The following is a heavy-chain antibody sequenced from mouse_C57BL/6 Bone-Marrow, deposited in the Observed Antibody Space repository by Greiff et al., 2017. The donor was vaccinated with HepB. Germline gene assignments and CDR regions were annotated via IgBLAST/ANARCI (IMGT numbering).Heavy chain of an antibody. Sequence: QVQLQQSGPELVKPGASVKLSCKASGYTFTEYTIHWVKQRSGQGLEWIGWFYPGSGSINYNEKFKDKATLTTDKSSSTVYMEFNSVTSEDTAVYFCARDGEYYGSHYDMDYWGQGTTVTVSS. V-gene: IGHV1-62-2*01. D-gene: IGHD1-1*01. CDR3: ARDGEYYGSHYDMDY. J-gene: IGHJ4*01. CDR2: FYPGSGSI. CDR1: GYTFTEYT.